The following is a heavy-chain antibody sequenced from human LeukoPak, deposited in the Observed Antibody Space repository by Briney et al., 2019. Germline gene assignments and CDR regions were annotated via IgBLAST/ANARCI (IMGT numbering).Heavy chain of an antibody. V-gene: IGHV4-39*07. CDR3: ARATTTYNPYYDILTGYWFRHYYYYMDV. CDR1: GGSISSSNYY. CDR2: IYYSGST. Sequence: SETLSLTCTVSGGSISSSNYYWGWIRQPPGKGLECIGSIYYSGSTYYNPSLKSRVTISVDTSKNQFSLKLSSVTAADTAVYYCARATTTYNPYYDILTGYWFRHYYYYMDVWGKGTTVTISS. J-gene: IGHJ6*03. D-gene: IGHD3-9*01.